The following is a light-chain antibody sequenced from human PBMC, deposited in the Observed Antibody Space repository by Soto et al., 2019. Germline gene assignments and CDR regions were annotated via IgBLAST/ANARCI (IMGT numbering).Light chain of an antibody. J-gene: IGKJ1*01. CDR2: KAS. CDR3: QQYNSFPWT. Sequence: DIQMTQSPSTLSASVGDRVTITCRASQSFNTWLAWYQQKPGKAPNLLIYKASSLASGVPSRFSGSGSGTEFNLTISSLQPDDLATYYCQQYNSFPWTFGQGTKVDIK. V-gene: IGKV1-5*03. CDR1: QSFNTW.